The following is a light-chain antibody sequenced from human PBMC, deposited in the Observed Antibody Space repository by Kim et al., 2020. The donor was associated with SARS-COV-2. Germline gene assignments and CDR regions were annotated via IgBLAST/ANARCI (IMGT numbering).Light chain of an antibody. Sequence: EVVLTQSPGTLSLSPGQRATLSCRASQTLTSDSLAWYQQRRGQAPRLLICGASNRDPVISDRFSGSGSGTDFTLTIAGLEPEDSAVYFCQQYASSPNTFGQGTKLEI. CDR3: QQYASSPNT. J-gene: IGKJ2*01. CDR1: QTLTSDS. V-gene: IGKV3-20*01. CDR2: GAS.